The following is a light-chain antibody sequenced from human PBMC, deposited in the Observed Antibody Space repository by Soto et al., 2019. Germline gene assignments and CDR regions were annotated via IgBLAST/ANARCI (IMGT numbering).Light chain of an antibody. Sequence: DIQMTQSPSSLSASVGDRVTITCRASQSISSYLNWYQQKPGKAPKLLIYAASSLQSGVPSRFSGSGSGTDFTLTISGLQSEDFALYYCQQYDNWPPSITFGQGTRLEIK. J-gene: IGKJ5*01. V-gene: IGKV1-39*01. CDR3: QQYDNWPPSIT. CDR2: AAS. CDR1: QSISSY.